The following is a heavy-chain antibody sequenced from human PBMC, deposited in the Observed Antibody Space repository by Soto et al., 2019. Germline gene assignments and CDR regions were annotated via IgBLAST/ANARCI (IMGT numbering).Heavy chain of an antibody. Sequence: QVQLVQSGAEVKKPGSSVKVSCKASGGTFSSYAISWVRQAPGQGLEWMGGIIPIFGTANYAQKFQGRVTITADESTXXXXXXXXXXXXXXXAVYYCARETYGSGSYYDVDYWGQGTLVTVSS. J-gene: IGHJ4*02. CDR1: GGTFSSYA. CDR2: IIPIFGTA. D-gene: IGHD3-10*01. V-gene: IGHV1-69*01. CDR3: ARETYGSGSYYDVDY.